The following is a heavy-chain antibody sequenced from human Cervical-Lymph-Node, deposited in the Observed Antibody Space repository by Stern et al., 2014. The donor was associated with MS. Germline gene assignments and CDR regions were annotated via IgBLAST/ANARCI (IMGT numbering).Heavy chain of an antibody. V-gene: IGHV4-31*03. Sequence: QVQLQESGPGLVQPSQNLSLTFTVSCVSLSSAEYYWSLIRQHPGEGLEWIGSIYYTGNTDYNPSLKSRQFTSTDTSQSQLSPRLSSVTAADTAIYYCARVGFRAHQLPPFDSWGQGTLVTVSS. D-gene: IGHD2-2*01. CDR2: IYYTGNT. CDR3: ARVGFRAHQLPPFDS. CDR1: CVSLSSAEYY. J-gene: IGHJ5*01.